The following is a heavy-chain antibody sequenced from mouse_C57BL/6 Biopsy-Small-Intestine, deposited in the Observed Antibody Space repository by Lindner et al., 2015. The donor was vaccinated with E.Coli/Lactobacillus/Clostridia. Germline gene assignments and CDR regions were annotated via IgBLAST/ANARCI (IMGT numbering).Heavy chain of an antibody. CDR3: AREWSSTVLLWDY. CDR1: GYTFTDYH. D-gene: IGHD1-1*01. J-gene: IGHJ4*01. Sequence: SVKVSCKAAGYTFTDYHLQWVRQAPGQGLEWMGTISPSNGNTNYAQKFQGRITMTRDTSASTVYMELSSLTSEDTAVYYCAREWSSTVLLWDYWGQGTLVTVSS. V-gene: IGHV1-53*01. CDR2: ISPSNGNT.